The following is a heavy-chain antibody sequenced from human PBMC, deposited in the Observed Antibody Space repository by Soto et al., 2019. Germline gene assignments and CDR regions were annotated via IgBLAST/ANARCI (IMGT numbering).Heavy chain of an antibody. D-gene: IGHD2-2*01. CDR2: THHSGST. CDR3: ANRGLSSPLDY. J-gene: IGHJ4*02. Sequence: SETLSLTCTFSGGSISGYYWNWIRQSPGKGLEWVGETHHSGSTNYNPSLKSRATISVDTSKNQFSLKLSSVTAADTAVYYCANRGLSSPLDYWGQGTLVTVSS. V-gene: IGHV4-34*01. CDR1: GGSISGYY.